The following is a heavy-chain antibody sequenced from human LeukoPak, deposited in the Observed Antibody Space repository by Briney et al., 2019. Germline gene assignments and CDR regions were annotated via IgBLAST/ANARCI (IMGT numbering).Heavy chain of an antibody. J-gene: IGHJ5*02. D-gene: IGHD2-2*01. CDR2: ISSSSNYI. CDR1: GFMFSSYS. CDR3: ARGRYCSSTSCPGRWFDP. V-gene: IGHV3-21*01. Sequence: GGSLRLSCAASGFMFSSYSMNWVRQAPGKGLEWVSSISSSSNYIYYADSVKGRFTVSRDNAKNTLYLQMNSLRAEDTAVYHCARGRYCSSTSCPGRWFDPWGQGTLVTVSS.